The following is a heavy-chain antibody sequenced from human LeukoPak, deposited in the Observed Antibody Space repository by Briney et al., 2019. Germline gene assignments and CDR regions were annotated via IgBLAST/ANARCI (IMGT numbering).Heavy chain of an antibody. V-gene: IGHV1-69*06. D-gene: IGHD3-3*01. CDR1: GGAFSSYA. CDR2: IIPIFGTA. Sequence: GASVKVSCKASGGAFSSYAISWVRQAPGQGLEWMGGIIPIFGTANYAQKFQGRVTITADKSTSTAYMELSSLRSEDTAVYYCARGWVSIFGVDQATSYFDYWGQGTLVTVSS. CDR3: ARGWVSIFGVDQATSYFDY. J-gene: IGHJ4*02.